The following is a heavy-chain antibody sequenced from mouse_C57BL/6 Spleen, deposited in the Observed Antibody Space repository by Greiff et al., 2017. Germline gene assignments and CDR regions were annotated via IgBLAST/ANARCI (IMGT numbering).Heavy chain of an antibody. V-gene: IGHV3-6*01. J-gene: IGHJ3*01. D-gene: IGHD1-1*01. CDR2: ISYDGSN. CDR3: ARDYYYGSSYQFAY. CDR1: GYSITSGYY. Sequence: EVQLQESGPGLVKPSQSLSLTCSVTGYSITSGYYWNWIRQFPGNKLEWMGYISYDGSNNYNPSLKNRISITRDTSKNQFFLKLNSVTTEDTATYYCARDYYYGSSYQFAYWGQGTLVTVSA.